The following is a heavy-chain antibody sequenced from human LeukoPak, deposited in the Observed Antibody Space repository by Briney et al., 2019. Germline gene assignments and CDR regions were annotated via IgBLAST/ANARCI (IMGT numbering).Heavy chain of an antibody. CDR1: GGTFSSYA. D-gene: IGHD6-13*01. CDR2: IIPIFGTA. CDR3: ARAFRSWYSSTWYRGDWFDP. Sequence: ASVKVSCKASGGTFSSYAISWVRQAPGQGLEWMGGIIPIFGTANYAQKFQGRVTITTDESTSTAYMELSSLRSDDTAVYYCARAFRSWYSSTWYRGDWFDPWGQGTLVTVSS. J-gene: IGHJ5*02. V-gene: IGHV1-69*05.